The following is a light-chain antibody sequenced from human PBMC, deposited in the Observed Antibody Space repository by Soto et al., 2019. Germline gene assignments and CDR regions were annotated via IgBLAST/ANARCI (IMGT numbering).Light chain of an antibody. V-gene: IGKV3-20*01. Sequence: EIVLTQSPGTLTLSPGERTTLSCRASQSVSSRNLTWYQQKSGQARSLRIYCAASRATVIPDRFLCSGSGTDFTLTISRLEPEDFAVYYCQQYGSSPTWTFGQGTKVDIK. J-gene: IGKJ1*01. CDR1: QSVSSRN. CDR3: QQYGSSPTWT. CDR2: CAA.